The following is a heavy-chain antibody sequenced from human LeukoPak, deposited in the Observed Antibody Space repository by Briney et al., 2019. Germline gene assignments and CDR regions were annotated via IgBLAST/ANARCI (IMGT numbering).Heavy chain of an antibody. CDR3: ARRRSIRPLFLLWFGEGYFDY. CDR2: MYYTGST. J-gene: IGHJ4*02. V-gene: IGHV4-39*01. D-gene: IGHD3-10*01. CDR1: GDSINSSSYY. Sequence: PSETLSLTFTVSGDSINSSSYYWGWIRQPPGTGPEWLGTMYYTGSTYYNPSLKSRVTMSVDTSKNQISLKLSSVTAADTAVYYCARRRSIRPLFLLWFGEGYFDYWGQGTLVTVSS.